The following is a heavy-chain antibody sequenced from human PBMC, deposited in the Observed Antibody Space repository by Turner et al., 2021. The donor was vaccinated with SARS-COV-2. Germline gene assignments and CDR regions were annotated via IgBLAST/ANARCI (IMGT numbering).Heavy chain of an antibody. D-gene: IGHD3-10*01. CDR1: YCSYA. CDR3: AKVVGELLWFGESYNWFDP. CDR2: ISGSGGST. V-gene: IGHV3-23*01. J-gene: IGHJ5*02. Sequence: YCSYAMTWVRQAPGKGLEWVSAISGSGGSTYYADAVKDRFTISRDNSKNTLYLQMNSLRTEDTAVYYCAKVVGELLWFGESYNWFDPWGQGTLVTVSS.